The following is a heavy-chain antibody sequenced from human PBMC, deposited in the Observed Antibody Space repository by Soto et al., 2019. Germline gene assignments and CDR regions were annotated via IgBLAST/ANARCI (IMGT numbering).Heavy chain of an antibody. Sequence: SETLSLTCAVFGGSFSGYYWNWIRQPPGKGLEWIGEINHSGSTNYNPSLKSRVTISVDTSKNQFSLKLSSVTAADTAVYYCAASCVACRGFNYYGMDVWGQGTTVTVS. D-gene: IGHD5-12*01. J-gene: IGHJ6*02. CDR2: INHSGST. V-gene: IGHV4-34*01. CDR3: AASCVACRGFNYYGMDV. CDR1: GGSFSGYY.